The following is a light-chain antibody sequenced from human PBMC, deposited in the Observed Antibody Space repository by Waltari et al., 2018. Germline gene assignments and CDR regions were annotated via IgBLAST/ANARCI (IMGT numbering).Light chain of an antibody. Sequence: DIQMTQSPSSLSASVGDRVTLNCRASQSISSYLNWYQQKLGKAPKLLIYTASSLQSGVPSRFSGSGSGTDFTLTISSLQPEDFATYYCQQSYSSPYTFGQGTKLEIK. CDR1: QSISSY. V-gene: IGKV1-39*01. J-gene: IGKJ2*01. CDR3: QQSYSSPYT. CDR2: TAS.